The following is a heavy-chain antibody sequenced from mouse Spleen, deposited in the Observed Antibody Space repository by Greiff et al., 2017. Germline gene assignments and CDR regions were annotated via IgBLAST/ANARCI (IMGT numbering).Heavy chain of an antibody. V-gene: IGHV1-64*01. CDR2: IHPSSGST. D-gene: IGHD1-1*01. CDR1: GYTFTSYW. Sequence: QVQLQQPGAELVKPGASVKLSCKASGYTFTSYWMHWVKQRPGQGLEWIGMIHPSSGSTNYNEKFKSKATLTVDKSSSTAYMQLSSLTSEDSAVYYCARPLSTTVVATDWYFDVWGAGTTVTVSS. J-gene: IGHJ1*01. CDR3: ARPLSTTVVATDWYFDV.